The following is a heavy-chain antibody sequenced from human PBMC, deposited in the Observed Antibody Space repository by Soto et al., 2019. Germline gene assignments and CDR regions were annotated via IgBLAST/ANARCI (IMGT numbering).Heavy chain of an antibody. V-gene: IGHV3-23*01. CDR1: GVTLKSSA. D-gene: IGHD4-17*01. CDR3: AKDFSTGTTDPLLVFLLDY. Sequence: GSTGIACASCGVTLKSSAVTGSLKTQGKGLEWVSIITSDGRTYYADSVKGRFTISRDNSKNTVYLQMNSLRAEDTAVYYCAKDFSTGTTDPLLVFLLDYWAQGALVTVSS. CDR2: ITSDGRT. J-gene: IGHJ4*02.